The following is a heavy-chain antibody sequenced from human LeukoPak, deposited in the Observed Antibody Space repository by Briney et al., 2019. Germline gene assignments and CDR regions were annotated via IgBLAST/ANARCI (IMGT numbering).Heavy chain of an antibody. CDR1: GYSFTSYW. V-gene: IGHV5-51*01. CDR2: IYPGDSDT. CDR3: ARATESGRPPEDGEQLEPFDY. D-gene: IGHD6-13*01. J-gene: IGHJ4*02. Sequence: GASLKISCKGSGYSFTSYWIGWVRQMPGKGLEWMGNIYPGDSDTGYSQSFQGQVTISADKSSSTAYLQWSSLKASDTAMYYCARATESGRPPEDGEQLEPFDYWGQGTLVTVSS.